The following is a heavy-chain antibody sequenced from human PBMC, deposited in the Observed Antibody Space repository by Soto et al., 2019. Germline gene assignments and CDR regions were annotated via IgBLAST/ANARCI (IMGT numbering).Heavy chain of an antibody. CDR3: ARRATYDFDFWSGYYDFDY. CDR1: GGTFSSFA. D-gene: IGHD3-3*01. CDR2: IIPKFSTA. J-gene: IGHJ4*02. Sequence: SVKVSCKASGGTFSSFAINWVRQAPGQGLEWIGGIIPKFSTANYAQNFEGRVTITADEPTTTVYMELSSLTSEDTAVYYCARRATYDFDFWSGYYDFDYWGQGTLVTVSA. V-gene: IGHV1-69*13.